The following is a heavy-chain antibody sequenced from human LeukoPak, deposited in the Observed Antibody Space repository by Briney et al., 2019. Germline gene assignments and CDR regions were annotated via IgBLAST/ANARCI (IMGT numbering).Heavy chain of an antibody. CDR3: AKSYFDYSTYYSYHFHL. Sequence: PSETLSLTCTVSGGSISGGYWSWIRQPPGRGLEWIGYVYTSGSTNYNPSLKSQVTVSSVIYTRQLALKLSSVTAADTAVYYCAKSYFDYSTYYSYHFHLWGQGALDPVSS. CDR1: GGSISGGY. J-gene: IGHJ4*02. CDR2: VYTSGST. V-gene: IGHV4-4*09. D-gene: IGHD4-11*01.